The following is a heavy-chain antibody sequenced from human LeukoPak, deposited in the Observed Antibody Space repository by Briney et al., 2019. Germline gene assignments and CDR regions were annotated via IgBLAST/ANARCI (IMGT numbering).Heavy chain of an antibody. Sequence: PGGSLSLSCAASGFTFSSYAMHWVRQAPGKGLEWVAVISYDGSNKYYADSVKGRFTISRDNSKNTLYLQMNSLRAEDTAVYYCTIVVLSGRRGEDVWGQGTTVTVSS. V-gene: IGHV3-30-3*01. CDR1: GFTFSSYA. D-gene: IGHD3-9*01. CDR3: TIVVLSGRRGEDV. CDR2: ISYDGSNK. J-gene: IGHJ6*02.